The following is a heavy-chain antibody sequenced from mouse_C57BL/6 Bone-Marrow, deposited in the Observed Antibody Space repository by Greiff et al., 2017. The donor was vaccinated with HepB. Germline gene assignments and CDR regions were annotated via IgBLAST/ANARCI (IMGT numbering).Heavy chain of an antibody. J-gene: IGHJ2*01. D-gene: IGHD2-3*01. CDR2: IDPSDSYT. Sequence: VQLQQPGAELVKPGASVKLSCKASGYTFTSYWMQWVKQRPGQGLEWIGEIDPSDSYTNYNQKFKGKATLTVDTSSSTAYMQLSSLTSEDSAVYYCERRGGYDYFDYWGQGTTLTVSS. CDR3: ERRGGYDYFDY. V-gene: IGHV1-50*01. CDR1: GYTFTSYW.